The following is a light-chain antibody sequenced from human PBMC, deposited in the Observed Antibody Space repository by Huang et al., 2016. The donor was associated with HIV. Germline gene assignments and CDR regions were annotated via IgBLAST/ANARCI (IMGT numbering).Light chain of an antibody. CDR1: QSVSHY. CDR3: QESDTWPRLT. CDR2: GAS. V-gene: IGKV3-11*01. Sequence: IVLTQTPASLSLSAGERATLSCRASQSVSHYLAWYQHKPGQPPRLLIYGASRRATDIPARFNGSGSGTDFTLTISSLEAEDSALYYCQESDTWPRLTLGGGTNVEIK. J-gene: IGKJ4*01.